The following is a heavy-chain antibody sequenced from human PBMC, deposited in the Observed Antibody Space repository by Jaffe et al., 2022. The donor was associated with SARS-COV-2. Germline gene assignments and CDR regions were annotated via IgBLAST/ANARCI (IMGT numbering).Heavy chain of an antibody. D-gene: IGHD6-19*01. CDR2: IGSRRSNI. CDR1: GFTFSSYS. CDR3: ARDLAVAGTYYYYYMDV. Sequence: EVQLVESGGGLVQPGGSLRLSCAASGFTFSSYSMNWVRQAPGKGLEWVSYIGSRRSNIYYADSVKGRFTISRDSAKSSLYLQMNSLRAEDTAVYYCARDLAVAGTYYYYYMDVWGKGTTVTVSS. V-gene: IGHV3-48*01. J-gene: IGHJ6*03.